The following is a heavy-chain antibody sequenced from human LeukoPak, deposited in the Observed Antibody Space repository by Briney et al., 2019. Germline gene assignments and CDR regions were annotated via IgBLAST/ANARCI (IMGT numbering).Heavy chain of an antibody. CDR1: GGSISSYY. D-gene: IGHD3-10*01. CDR2: IYYSGST. CDR3: ARTSEYYYGSGSTYYFDY. J-gene: IGHJ4*02. Sequence: IPSETLSLTCTVSGGSISSYYWSWIRQPPGKGLEWIGYIYYSGSTNYNPSLKSRVTISVDTSKNQFSLKLSSVTAADTAVYYCARTSEYYYGSGSTYYFDYWGQGTLVTVSS. V-gene: IGHV4-59*08.